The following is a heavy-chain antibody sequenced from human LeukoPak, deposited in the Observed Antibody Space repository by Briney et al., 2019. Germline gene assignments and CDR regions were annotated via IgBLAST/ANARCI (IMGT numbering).Heavy chain of an antibody. D-gene: IGHD3-10*01. V-gene: IGHV4-30-4*01. J-gene: IGHJ4*02. CDR1: GGSISSGDYY. CDR3: ARGPIGDDDY. CDR2: IYYSGRT. Sequence: SETLSLTCTVSGGSISSGDYYWSWIRQPPGKGLEWIGYIYYSGRTYYNPSLQSRVTISVDTSKNQFSLKLNSVTAADTAVYYCARGPIGDDDYWGQGTPVTVS.